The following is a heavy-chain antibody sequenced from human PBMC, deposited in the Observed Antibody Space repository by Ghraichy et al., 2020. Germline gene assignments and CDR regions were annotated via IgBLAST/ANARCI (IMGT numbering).Heavy chain of an antibody. CDR1: GFNFRYYW. J-gene: IGHJ4*02. Sequence: GGSLTLSCAAFGFNFRYYWMTWVRQAPGKGLEWVANIKEDGSEEYYVDSVKGRFTVSRDNTKNSLYLQMNSLRVEDTAVYYCARARSTDFEYWGQGTLVTVSS. D-gene: IGHD2-15*01. CDR3: ARARSTDFEY. V-gene: IGHV3-7*03. CDR2: IKEDGSEE.